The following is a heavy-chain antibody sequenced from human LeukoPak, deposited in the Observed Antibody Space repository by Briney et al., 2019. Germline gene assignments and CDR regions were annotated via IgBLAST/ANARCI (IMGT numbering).Heavy chain of an antibody. D-gene: IGHD1-26*01. CDR3: AREATGPGSNWFDP. CDR2: IYYSGST. CDR1: GGSISSSSHY. J-gene: IGHJ5*02. Sequence: SETLSLTCTVSGGSISSSSHYWGWIRQPPGKGLEWIGSIYYSGSTYYNPSLKSRVTISVDTSKNQFSLKLSSVTAADTAVYYCAREATGPGSNWFDPWGQGTLVTVSS. V-gene: IGHV4-39*02.